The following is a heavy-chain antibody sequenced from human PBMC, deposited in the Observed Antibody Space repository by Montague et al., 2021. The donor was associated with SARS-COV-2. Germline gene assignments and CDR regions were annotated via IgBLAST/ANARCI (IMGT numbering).Heavy chain of an antibody. CDR1: GGSISGYF. D-gene: IGHD3-10*01. CDR2: IYYSGTT. J-gene: IGHJ4*02. Sequence: SETLSLTCTVSGGSISGYFWSWIRQSPGKGLEWIGYIYYSGTTKYNPALKSRVAISLETSKNQFSLKLNSVTAADTAAYYCAATNHFASGKYDFWGQGTWVTVSS. CDR3: AATNHFASGKYDF. V-gene: IGHV4-59*08.